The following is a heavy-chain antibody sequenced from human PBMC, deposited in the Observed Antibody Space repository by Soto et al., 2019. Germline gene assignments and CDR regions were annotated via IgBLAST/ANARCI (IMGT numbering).Heavy chain of an antibody. V-gene: IGHV4-34*01. CDR2: INHSGST. J-gene: IGHJ4*02. CDR3: ARGQKDYSSSWYVD. CDR1: GGSFSGYY. D-gene: IGHD6-13*01. Sequence: QVQLQQWGAGLLKPSDTLSLTCAVYGGSFSGYYWSWIRQPPGYGVEWFGEINHSGSTNYNPSLKCKVPSSVAPTKSQCALELSFVTAANTPVYYCARGQKDYSSSWYVDWGQGTLVTVSS.